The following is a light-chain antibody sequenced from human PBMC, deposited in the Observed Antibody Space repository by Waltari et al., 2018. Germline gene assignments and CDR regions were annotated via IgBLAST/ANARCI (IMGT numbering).Light chain of an antibody. V-gene: IGKV3-20*01. J-gene: IGKJ1*01. CDR3: QHYVRLPVT. Sequence: EIVLTQSPGTLSLSPGERATLSCRASQRVSRTLAWYQQKPGQAPKLLIYGASTRATGIPERFSGSGSGTDFSLTISRLEPEDFAVYYCQHYVRLPVTFGQGTKVEIK. CDR2: GAS. CDR1: QRVSRT.